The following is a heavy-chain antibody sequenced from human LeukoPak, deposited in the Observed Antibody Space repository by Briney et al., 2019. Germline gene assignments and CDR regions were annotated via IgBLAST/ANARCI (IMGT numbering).Heavy chain of an antibody. J-gene: IGHJ3*01. CDR1: GDYIPRYY. CDR3: SRPLPDLRYDASGRYTRSFDV. Sequence: SETLALPCSISGDYIPRYYWTWVRQPPGKGLEWIGYSYYRGSSNFHPSLRSRATISVDPSKTQFSLHLNSVTAADTAVYYCSRPLPDLRYDASGRYTRSFDVWGQGTLVTVSS. D-gene: IGHD3-22*01. CDR2: SYYRGSS. V-gene: IGHV4-59*08.